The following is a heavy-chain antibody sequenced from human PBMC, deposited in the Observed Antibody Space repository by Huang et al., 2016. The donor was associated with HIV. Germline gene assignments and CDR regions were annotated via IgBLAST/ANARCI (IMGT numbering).Heavy chain of an antibody. CDR3: AAGYDTYYDI. J-gene: IGHJ3*02. CDR1: GSTLTELS. CDR2: FAPEHGET. D-gene: IGHD2-21*01. V-gene: IGHV1-24*01. Sequence: QVQLVQSGAEVKKPGASVKVSCKVSGSTLTELSIHWVRQAPGKGVEWMGGFAPEHGETIYAQKFQGRVTMTEDTSTDTAYMELHSLRPEDTAVYYCAAGYDTYYDIWGQGTMVIASS.